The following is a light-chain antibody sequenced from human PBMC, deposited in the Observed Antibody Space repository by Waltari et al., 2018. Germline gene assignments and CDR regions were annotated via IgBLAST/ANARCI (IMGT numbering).Light chain of an antibody. CDR3: AVSDASLYGLV. CDR2: SNN. Sequence: LTQAPGASGTPGQGVTICCCGGSASIKTDPGNWYQHLPGTAPKRLIDSNNKRPSGVPGRFSACSSGTSAPLAISGAQSEEEADYYCAVSDASLYGLVFGGGTKLTVL. CDR1: SASIKTDP. V-gene: IGLV1-44*01. J-gene: IGLJ2*01.